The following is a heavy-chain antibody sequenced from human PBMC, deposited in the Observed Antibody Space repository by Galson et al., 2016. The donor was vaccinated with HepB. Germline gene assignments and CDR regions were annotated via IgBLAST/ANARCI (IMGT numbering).Heavy chain of an antibody. CDR1: GFTFSLYG. D-gene: IGHD3-10*01. CDR2: VWFDGYTK. V-gene: IGHV3-33*01. J-gene: IGHJ3*01. Sequence: SLRLSCAASGFTFSLYGMQWVRQAPGKGLEWVAVVWFDGYTKFYADSVRGRFTVSRDSSRDTVDLQVNNLRAEDTAMYFCARDLGVRGYGREPRDAYDLWGQGTMVTVSS. CDR3: ARDLGVRGYGREPRDAYDL.